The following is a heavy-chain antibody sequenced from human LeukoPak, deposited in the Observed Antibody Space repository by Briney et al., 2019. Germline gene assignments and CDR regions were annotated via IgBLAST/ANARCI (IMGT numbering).Heavy chain of an antibody. V-gene: IGHV4-4*02. J-gene: IGHJ4*02. CDR2: ISHSGNT. D-gene: IGHD3-16*01. CDR3: ARGHSYVWYV. Sequence: SGTLSLTCAVSGDSVSSGNWWSWVRQSPGKGMEWIGEISHSGNTNYSPFLKSRVTISLDKPNNQFSLNLNSVTAADTAVYFCARGHSYVWYVWGPGTLVTVSS. CDR1: GDSVSSGNW.